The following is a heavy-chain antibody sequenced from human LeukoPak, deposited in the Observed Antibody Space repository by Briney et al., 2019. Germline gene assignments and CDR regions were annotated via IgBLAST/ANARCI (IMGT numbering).Heavy chain of an antibody. CDR2: INPNSGGT. D-gene: IGHD3-10*01. CDR3: ARAPPSSHPMVPFDY. J-gene: IGHJ4*02. V-gene: IGHV1-2*02. Sequence: RASVKVSCKASGYTFTGYCMHWVRQAPGQGLEWLGWINPNSGGTSYAQKFQGRVTMTRDTSISTAYMELSRLRSDDTAVYYCARAPPSSHPMVPFDYWGQGTLVTVSS. CDR1: GYTFTGYC.